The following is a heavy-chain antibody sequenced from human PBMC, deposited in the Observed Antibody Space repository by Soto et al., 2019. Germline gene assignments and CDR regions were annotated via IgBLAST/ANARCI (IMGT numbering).Heavy chain of an antibody. D-gene: IGHD2-2*01. J-gene: IGHJ6*02. CDR3: ASLAIVVVPAAQVDGMDV. CDR1: GFTFSSYW. Sequence: GGSLRLSCAASGFTFSSYWMHWVRQAPGKGLVWVSRINSDGSSTIYADSVKGRFTISRDNAKNTLYLQMNSLRAEDTAVYYCASLAIVVVPAAQVDGMDVWGQGTTVTVSS. V-gene: IGHV3-74*01. CDR2: INSDGSST.